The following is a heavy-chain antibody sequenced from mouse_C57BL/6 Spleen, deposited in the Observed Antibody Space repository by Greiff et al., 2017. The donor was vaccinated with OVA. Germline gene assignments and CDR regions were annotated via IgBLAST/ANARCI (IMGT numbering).Heavy chain of an antibody. D-gene: IGHD2-13*01. CDR1: GYTFTDYY. CDR3: AIYYGDYGIDY. Sequence: VQLQQSGPELVKPGASVKMSCKASGYTFTDYYMHWVKQSPGKSLEWIGYINPNNGGTSYHQKFKGKATLTVNKSSSTAYLELRSLTSEDSAVYYCAIYYGDYGIDYWGQGTTLTVSS. V-gene: IGHV1-22*01. J-gene: IGHJ2*01. CDR2: INPNNGGT.